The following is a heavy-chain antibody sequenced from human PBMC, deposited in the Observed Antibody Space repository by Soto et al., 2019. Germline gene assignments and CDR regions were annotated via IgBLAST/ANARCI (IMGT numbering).Heavy chain of an antibody. V-gene: IGHV4-59*01. CDR3: ARDDPFDP. J-gene: IGHJ5*02. Sequence: QVRLRESGPQVVKPSATLSLNCNVSGGAFRSYFWRWIRQSPGKGLEWIGNIHSSGRSNYNPSFKSRVSMSIDPYKNQFSVRLTSVTPADTAVYYCARDDPFDPWRQGILVTVSS. CDR1: GGAFRSYF. CDR2: IHSSGRS.